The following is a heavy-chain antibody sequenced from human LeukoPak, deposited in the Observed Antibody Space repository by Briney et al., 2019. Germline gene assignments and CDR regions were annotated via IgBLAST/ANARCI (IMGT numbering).Heavy chain of an antibody. D-gene: IGHD6-19*01. CDR1: SYSINSNYY. V-gene: IGHV4-38-2*02. CDR2: IYHTGST. Sequence: PSETLSLTCSASSYSINSNYYWGWIRQSPGKGLEWIGSIYHTGSTYYNPSLKSRVTISLDASNKQFSLRLSSVTAADTAVYYCARGSHPVTGTLGGYFDPWGQGTLVTVSS. J-gene: IGHJ4*02. CDR3: ARGSHPVTGTLGGYFDP.